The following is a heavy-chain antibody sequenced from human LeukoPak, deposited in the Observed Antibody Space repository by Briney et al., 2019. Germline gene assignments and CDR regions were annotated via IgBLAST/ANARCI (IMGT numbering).Heavy chain of an antibody. V-gene: IGHV7-4-1*02. CDR2: INTNTGNP. J-gene: IGHJ4*02. CDR3: ARVARDGYNYGFLSLDY. Sequence: AASVKVSCKASGYTFTGYYMHWVRQAPGQGLEWMGWINTNTGNPTYAQGFTGRFVFSLDTSVSTAYLQISSLKAEDTAVYYCARVARDGYNYGFLSLDYWGQGTLVTVSS. CDR1: GYTFTGYY. D-gene: IGHD5-24*01.